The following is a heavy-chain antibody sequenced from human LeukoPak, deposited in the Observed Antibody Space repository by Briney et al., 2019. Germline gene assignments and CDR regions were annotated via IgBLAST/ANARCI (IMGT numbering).Heavy chain of an antibody. V-gene: IGHV4-39*01. CDR3: ARHQTYYDILTGYFDY. CDR1: GGSISGSIYY. D-gene: IGHD3-9*01. J-gene: IGHJ4*02. Sequence: KSSETLSLTCTVSGGSISGSIYYWGWIRQPPGKGLEWIGSIYYSGGTYYNPSLKSRVTLSVDTSKNQFSLKLGSVTGADTAVYYCARHQTYYDILTGYFDYWGQGTLVTVSS. CDR2: IYYSGGT.